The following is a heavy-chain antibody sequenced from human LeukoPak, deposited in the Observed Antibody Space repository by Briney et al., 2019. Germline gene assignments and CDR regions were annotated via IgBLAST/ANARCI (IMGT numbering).Heavy chain of an antibody. Sequence: ASVKVSCKASGYTFTGYYMHWVRQAPGQGLEWMGRINPNSGGTNYAQKFQGRVTMTRDTSISTAYMELSGLRSDDTAVYYCARGDYYYYYMDVWGKGTTVTVSS. CDR1: GYTFTGYY. V-gene: IGHV1-2*06. CDR2: INPNSGGT. CDR3: ARGDYYYYYMDV. J-gene: IGHJ6*03.